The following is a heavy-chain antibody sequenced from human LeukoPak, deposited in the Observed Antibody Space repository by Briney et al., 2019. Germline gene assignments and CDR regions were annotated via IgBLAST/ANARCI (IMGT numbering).Heavy chain of an antibody. D-gene: IGHD1-26*01. J-gene: IGHJ4*02. CDR1: GYTFTGYY. CDR2: INPNSGGT. V-gene: IGHV1-2*02. Sequence: ASVKVSCKASGYTFTGYYMHWVRQAPGQGLEWMGWINPNSGGTNYAQKFQGRVTMTRDTSTSTVYMELSSLRSEDTAVYYCARGLTLVGATDFDYWGQGTLVTVSS. CDR3: ARGLTLVGATDFDY.